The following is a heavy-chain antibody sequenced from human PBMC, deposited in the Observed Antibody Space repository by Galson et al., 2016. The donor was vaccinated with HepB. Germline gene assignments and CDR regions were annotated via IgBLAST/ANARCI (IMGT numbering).Heavy chain of an antibody. CDR2: ITDGGGET. J-gene: IGHJ3*01. CDR1: GYTFSNSP. Sequence: SCKASGYTFSNSPINWVRQAPGKGLEWVSAITDGGGETFYADSVKGRFSISRDNSKNTLYLQMNNLKAEDTAVYYCAREMPSRRFNFDVWGQGTMVTVSS. CDR3: AREMPSRRFNFDV. V-gene: IGHV3-23*01. D-gene: IGHD2-2*01.